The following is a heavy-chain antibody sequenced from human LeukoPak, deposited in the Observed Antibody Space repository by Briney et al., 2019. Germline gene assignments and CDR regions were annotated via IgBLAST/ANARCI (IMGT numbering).Heavy chain of an antibody. CDR3: ASLTRESAPRGNGHFWSGYSDY. D-gene: IGHD3-3*02. CDR2: IYYTGST. Sequence: SETLSLTCGVSGGAITNYYWNWIRQAPGKGLEWLGYIYYTGSTTYNPSVKSRITISLDTSKKQISLKLRSVTAADTAVYYCASLTRESAPRGNGHFWSGYSDYWGQGILVTVSS. J-gene: IGHJ4*02. V-gene: IGHV4-59*01. CDR1: GGAITNYY.